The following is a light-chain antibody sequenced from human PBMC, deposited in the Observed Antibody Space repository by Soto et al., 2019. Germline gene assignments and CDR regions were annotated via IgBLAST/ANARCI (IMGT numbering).Light chain of an antibody. CDR3: QQYYSYPPT. CDR1: QVISTY. CDR2: AAS. J-gene: IGKJ1*01. V-gene: IGKV1-8*01. Sequence: AIRMTQSPSSFSASTGDRVTITCRASQVISTYLAWYQQKPGKAPKLLIYAASTLQSGVPSRFSGSGSGTDFTLTISCLQSEDFAVYYCQQYYSYPPTFGPGTKVEIK.